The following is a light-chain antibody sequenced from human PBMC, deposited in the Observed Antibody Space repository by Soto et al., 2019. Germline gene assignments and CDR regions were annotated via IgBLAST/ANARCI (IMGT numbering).Light chain of an antibody. Sequence: EIVLTQSPGTLSLSPGERVTLSCRASQSVRSSYLAWYQQKPGQAPSLLIYGASNRATGIADRFSGSGSGTDFTLTISRLEPEDFAVYYCQQYGSSPSFGVGTKVEIK. J-gene: IGKJ4*01. V-gene: IGKV3-20*01. CDR2: GAS. CDR1: QSVRSSY. CDR3: QQYGSSPS.